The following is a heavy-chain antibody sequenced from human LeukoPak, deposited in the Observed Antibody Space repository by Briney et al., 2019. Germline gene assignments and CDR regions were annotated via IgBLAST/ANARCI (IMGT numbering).Heavy chain of an antibody. J-gene: IGHJ6*02. CDR3: AYGSGYDTGYYCGMDV. CDR1: GGTFSSYA. Sequence: GASVKVSCKASGGTFSSYAISWVRQAPGQGLEWMGGIIPIFGTANYAQKFQGRVTITADESTSTAYMELSSLRSEDTAVYYCAYGSGYDTGYYCGMDVWGQGTTVTVSS. CDR2: IIPIFGTA. V-gene: IGHV1-69*01. D-gene: IGHD5-12*01.